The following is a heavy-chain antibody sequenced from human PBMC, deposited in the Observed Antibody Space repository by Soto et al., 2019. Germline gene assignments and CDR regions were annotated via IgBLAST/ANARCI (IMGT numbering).Heavy chain of an antibody. CDR2: ISYDGSNK. V-gene: IGHV3-30*18. CDR1: GFTFSSYG. Sequence: PGGSLRLSCAASGFTFSSYGMHWVRQAPGKGLEWVAVISYDGSNKYYADSVKGRFTISRDNSKNTLYLQMNSLRAEDTAVYYCAKDLVVQLWFYYYYYGMDVWGQGTPVTVSS. CDR3: AKDLVVQLWFYYYYYGMDV. D-gene: IGHD5-18*01. J-gene: IGHJ6*02.